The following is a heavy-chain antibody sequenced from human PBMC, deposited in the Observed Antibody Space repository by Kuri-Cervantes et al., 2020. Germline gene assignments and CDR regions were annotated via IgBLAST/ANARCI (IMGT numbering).Heavy chain of an antibody. Sequence: ASVKVSCKASGYTFTSYDINWVRQATGQGLEWMGWINPNSGGTNYAQKFQGRVTMTRDTSISTAHMELSRLRSDDTAVYYCARGPTIFGVVIPSRTKKQYGMDVWGQGTTVTVSS. CDR2: INPNSGGT. J-gene: IGHJ6*02. D-gene: IGHD3-3*01. V-gene: IGHV1-2*02. CDR1: GYTFTSYD. CDR3: ARGPTIFGVVIPSRTKKQYGMDV.